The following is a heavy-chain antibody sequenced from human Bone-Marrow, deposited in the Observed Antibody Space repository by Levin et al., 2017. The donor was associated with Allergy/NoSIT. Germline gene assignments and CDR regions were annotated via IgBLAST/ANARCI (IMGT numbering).Heavy chain of an antibody. V-gene: IGHV1-18*01. CDR2: ISGYTGNA. J-gene: IGHJ6*02. Sequence: ASVKVSCKTFGDTFTNYHVTWVRQAPGQGLEWMGWISGYTGNADYAQSLQGRVTMTTDTSTNTAYMELRSLISDDTAVYYCARVVSSSSPDYYYYGLDVWGQGTSVTVSS. D-gene: IGHD6-6*01. CDR1: GDTFTNYH. CDR3: ARVVSSSSPDYYYYGLDV.